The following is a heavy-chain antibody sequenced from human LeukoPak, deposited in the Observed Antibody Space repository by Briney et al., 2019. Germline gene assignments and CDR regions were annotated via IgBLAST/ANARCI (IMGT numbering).Heavy chain of an antibody. CDR2: IWYDGSNT. D-gene: IGHD6-13*01. J-gene: IGHJ4*02. CDR3: AKDPEQQLAFFDY. CDR1: GFSFSSYG. V-gene: IGHV3-33*06. Sequence: GGSLRPSCAASGFSFSSYGMHWVRQAPGKGLGWVAVIWYDGSNTYYADSVKGRFTISRDNSKNTLYLQMSSLSAEDTAVYNCAKDPEQQLAFFDYWGQGTLVTVSS.